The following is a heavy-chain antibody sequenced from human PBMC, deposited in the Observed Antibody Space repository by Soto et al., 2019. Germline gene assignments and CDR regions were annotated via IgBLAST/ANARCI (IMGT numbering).Heavy chain of an antibody. V-gene: IGHV4-30-4*01. CDR2: IYYSGST. CDR3: ARAIEYYDFWSGILYYYGMDV. J-gene: IGHJ6*02. CDR1: GGSISSGDYY. Sequence: SETVSLTCTVSGGSISSGDYYWSWIRQPPGKGLEWIGYIYYSGSTYYNPSLKSRVTISVDTSKNQFSLKLSSVTAADTAVYYCARAIEYYDFWSGILYYYGMDVWGQGTTVTVSS. D-gene: IGHD3-3*01.